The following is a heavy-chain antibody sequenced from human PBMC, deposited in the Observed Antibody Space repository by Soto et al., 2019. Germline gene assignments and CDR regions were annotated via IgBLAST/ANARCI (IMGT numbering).Heavy chain of an antibody. V-gene: IGHV4-31*03. D-gene: IGHD2-15*01. CDR2: IYYNGNT. Sequence: SETLSLTCTVSGGSISSGGYYWSWIRQHPGRGLEWIGYIYYNGNTYYNPSLKSRVTVSVDTSKNQFSLNVRSVTAADTAVYYCARCSLVVIPVPGFDPWGQGTLVTVSS. CDR1: GGSISSGGYY. CDR3: ARCSLVVIPVPGFDP. J-gene: IGHJ5*02.